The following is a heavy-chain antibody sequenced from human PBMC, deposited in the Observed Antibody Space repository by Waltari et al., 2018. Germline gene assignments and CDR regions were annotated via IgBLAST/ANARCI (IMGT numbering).Heavy chain of an antibody. D-gene: IGHD6-19*01. CDR3: AKDLAGQWLDRGYYYYGMDV. CDR1: GYTFTSYD. CDR2: MNPNSGNT. Sequence: QVQLVQSGAEVKKPGASVKVSCKASGYTFTSYDINWVRQATGQGLEWMGWMNPNSGNTGYAQKFQGRVTMTRNTSIGTAYMELSSLISEDTALYYCAKDLAGQWLDRGYYYYGMDVWGQGTTVTVSS. V-gene: IGHV1-8*01. J-gene: IGHJ6*02.